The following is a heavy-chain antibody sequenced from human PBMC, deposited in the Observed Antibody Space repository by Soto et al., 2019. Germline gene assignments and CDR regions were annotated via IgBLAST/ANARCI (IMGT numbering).Heavy chain of an antibody. Sequence: GGSLRLSCEASGFTFSNYAMTWVRQAPGKGLEGVSTVAYNGDTYSPDSVKGRFTISRDNSRNTLTLQMTSLRAEDTAGYFCGKGSGTVAPGATRTFDYWGQGTLVTVYS. CDR3: GKGSGTVAPGATRTFDY. CDR1: GFTFSNYA. V-gene: IGHV3-23*01. CDR2: VAYNGDT. D-gene: IGHD2-2*01. J-gene: IGHJ4*02.